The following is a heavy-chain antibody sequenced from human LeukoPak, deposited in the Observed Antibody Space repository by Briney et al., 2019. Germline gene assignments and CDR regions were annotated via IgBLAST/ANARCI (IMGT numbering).Heavy chain of an antibody. CDR2: ISAYNGNT. CDR3: ARAFYYYGPNWFDP. Sequence: ASVKVSCKASGYIFTDYYMHWVRQAPGQGLEWMGWISAYNGNTNYAQKLQGRVTMTTDTSTSTAYMELRSLRSDDTAVYYCARAFYYYGPNWFDPWGQGTLVTVSS. D-gene: IGHD3-10*01. J-gene: IGHJ5*02. V-gene: IGHV1-18*04. CDR1: GYIFTDYY.